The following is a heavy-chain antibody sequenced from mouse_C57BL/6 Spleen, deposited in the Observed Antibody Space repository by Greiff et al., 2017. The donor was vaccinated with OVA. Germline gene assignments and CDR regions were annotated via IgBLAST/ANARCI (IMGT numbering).Heavy chain of an antibody. Sequence: QVQLKESGAELARPGASVKLSCKASGYTFTSYGISWVKQRTGQGLEWIGEIYPRSGNTYYNEKFKGKATLTADKSSSTAYMELRSLTSEDSAVYFCARWGGNYVRAMDYWGQGTSVTVSS. V-gene: IGHV1-81*01. CDR3: ARWGGNYVRAMDY. D-gene: IGHD1-1*01. J-gene: IGHJ4*01. CDR2: IYPRSGNT. CDR1: GYTFTSYG.